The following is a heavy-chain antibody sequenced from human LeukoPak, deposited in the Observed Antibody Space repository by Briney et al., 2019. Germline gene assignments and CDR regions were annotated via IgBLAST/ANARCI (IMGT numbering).Heavy chain of an antibody. CDR2: IYYSGST. CDR3: ARLTPPTRISTSTAATGGFDY. CDR1: GGSISTYY. Sequence: SETLSLTCTVSGGSISTYYWSWIRQPPGKGLEWIGYIYYSGSTNYNPSFKSRVTISVDTSKSQFSLKLSSVTAADTAVYYCARLTPPTRISTSTAATGGFDYWGQGTLVTVSS. J-gene: IGHJ4*02. V-gene: IGHV4-59*01. D-gene: IGHD1-14*01.